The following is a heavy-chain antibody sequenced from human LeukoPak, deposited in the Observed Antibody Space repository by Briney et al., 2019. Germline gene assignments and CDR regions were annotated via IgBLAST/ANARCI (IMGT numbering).Heavy chain of an antibody. V-gene: IGHV4-59*08. Sequence: PSETLSLTCTVSGGSMSSYYWSWIRQPPGKGLEWIGYIYYSGSTKYDPSLESRVTISVDTSKNQFSLKLSSVTAADTAVHYCARGGSYGQPYYFDYWGQGTLVTVSS. J-gene: IGHJ4*02. D-gene: IGHD5-18*01. CDR3: ARGGSYGQPYYFDY. CDR1: GGSMSSYY. CDR2: IYYSGST.